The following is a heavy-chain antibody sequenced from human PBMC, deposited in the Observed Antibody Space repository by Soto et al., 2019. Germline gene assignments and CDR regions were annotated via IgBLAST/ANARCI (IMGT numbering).Heavy chain of an antibody. CDR1: GYTFTSYG. Sequence: ASVKVSCKASGYTFTSYGISWVRQAPGQGLEWMGWISAYNGNTNYAQKLQGRVTMTTDTSTSTAYMELRSLRSDDTAVYYCGRAYYDSSGYYGYFDYWGQGTLVTVSS. V-gene: IGHV1-18*01. D-gene: IGHD3-22*01. CDR3: GRAYYDSSGYYGYFDY. J-gene: IGHJ4*02. CDR2: ISAYNGNT.